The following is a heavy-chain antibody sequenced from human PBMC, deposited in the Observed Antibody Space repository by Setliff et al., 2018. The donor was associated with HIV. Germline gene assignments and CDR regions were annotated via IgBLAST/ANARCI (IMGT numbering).Heavy chain of an antibody. CDR1: GYVFTDYW. D-gene: IGHD3-16*01. CDR3: ASIEGDWGAFDI. Sequence: GESLKISCKGSGYVFTDYWIAWVRQMPGKGLEWMGIIYPDDSDTTYSPSFQGQVTLSVDKSISTAYLQWNSLKASDTAMYYCASIEGDWGAFDIWGQGTMVTVSS. CDR2: IYPDDSDT. J-gene: IGHJ3*02. V-gene: IGHV5-51*01.